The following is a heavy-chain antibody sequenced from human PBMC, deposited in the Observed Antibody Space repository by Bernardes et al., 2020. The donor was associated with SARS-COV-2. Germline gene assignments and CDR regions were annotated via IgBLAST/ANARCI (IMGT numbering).Heavy chain of an antibody. J-gene: IGHJ6*02. Sequence: ASVKVSCKASGYTFTSYYMHWVRQAPGQGLEWMGIINPSGGSTSYAQKFQGRVTMTRDTSTSTVYMELSSLRSEDTAVYYCAFDYDFWSQRRYGMDVWGQGTTVTVSS. CDR1: GYTFTSYY. V-gene: IGHV1-46*01. CDR3: AFDYDFWSQRRYGMDV. CDR2: INPSGGST. D-gene: IGHD3-3*01.